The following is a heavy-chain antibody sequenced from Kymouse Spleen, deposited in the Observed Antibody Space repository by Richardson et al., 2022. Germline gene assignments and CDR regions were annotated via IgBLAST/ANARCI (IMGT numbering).Heavy chain of an antibody. D-gene: IGHD1-7*01. J-gene: IGHJ6*02. CDR1: GFTFSSYG. CDR2: IWYDGSNK. V-gene: IGHV3-33*01. CDR3: ARNNWNSHYYGMDV. Sequence: QVQLVESGGGVVQPGRSLRLSCAASGFTFSSYGMHWVRQAPGKGLEWVAVIWYDGSNKYYADSVKGRFTISRDNSKNTLYLQMNSLRAEDTAVYYCARNNWNSHYYGMDVWGQGTTVTVSS.